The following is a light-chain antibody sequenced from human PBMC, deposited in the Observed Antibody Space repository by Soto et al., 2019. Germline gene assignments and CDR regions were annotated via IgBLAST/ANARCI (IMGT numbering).Light chain of an antibody. CDR2: EDS. CDR3: CSYAGSDIFVV. CDR1: SSDVGKYNL. V-gene: IGLV2-23*02. Sequence: QSVLTQPASVSGSPGQSITISCTGSSSDVGKYNLVSWYQWHPGKAPKLMIYEDSQRPSGVSNRFSGSTSGNTASLTISGLQAEAEAEYYCCSYAGSDIFVVFGGGTKLTVL. J-gene: IGLJ2*01.